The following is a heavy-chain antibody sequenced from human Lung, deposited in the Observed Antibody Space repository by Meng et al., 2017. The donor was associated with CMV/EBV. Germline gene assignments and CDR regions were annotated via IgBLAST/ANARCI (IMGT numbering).Heavy chain of an antibody. CDR1: GFTFSSYG. V-gene: IGHV3-30*02. CDR2: IRYDGKNE. Sequence: GESXKISXAASGFTFSSYGMHWVRQAPGKGLEGVAFIRYDGKNEYYADSVKGRFSISRDDSKNTLYLQMNSLRPEDTAVYYCAKETGPISGGYYYYGIDVWGQGTTVTVSS. CDR3: AKETGPISGGYYYYGIDV. J-gene: IGHJ6*02. D-gene: IGHD3-3*01.